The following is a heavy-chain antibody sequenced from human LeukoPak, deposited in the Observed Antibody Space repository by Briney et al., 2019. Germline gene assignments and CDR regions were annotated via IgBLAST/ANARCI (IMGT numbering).Heavy chain of an antibody. D-gene: IGHD3-22*01. CDR2: IIPIFGTA. CDR1: GYTFTGFY. Sequence: GASVKVSCKASGYTFTGFYMHWVRQAPGQGLEWMGGIIPIFGTANYAQKFQGRVTITADESTSTAYMELSSLRSEDTAVYYCARPYDSRGYTYGVDVWGQGTTVTVSS. CDR3: ARPYDSRGYTYGVDV. V-gene: IGHV1-69*13. J-gene: IGHJ6*02.